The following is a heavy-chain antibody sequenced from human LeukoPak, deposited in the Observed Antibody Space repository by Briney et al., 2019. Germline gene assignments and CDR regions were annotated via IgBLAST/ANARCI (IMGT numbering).Heavy chain of an antibody. CDR2: ISTSGTYT. V-gene: IGHV3-11*05. CDR3: ARAWGYIVSTIAPYYFDY. J-gene: IGHJ4*02. Sequence: GGSLRLSCAASGFTFSDLYMSWIRQAPGKGLEWVSYISTSGTYTNYADSVKGRFTISRDNAKNSLYLQMNSLRAEDTAVYYCARAWGYIVSTIAPYYFDYWGQGTLVTVSS. D-gene: IGHD5/OR15-5a*01. CDR1: GFTFSDLY.